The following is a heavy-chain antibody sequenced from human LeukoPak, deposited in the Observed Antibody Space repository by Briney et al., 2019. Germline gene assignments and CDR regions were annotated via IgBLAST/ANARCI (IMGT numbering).Heavy chain of an antibody. J-gene: IGHJ4*02. CDR3: ARHHYDSWSGHPTYFDY. CDR2: IYYSGST. CDR1: GGSISSSSYY. D-gene: IGHD3-3*01. Sequence: SETLSLTCTVSGGSISSSSYYWGWIRQPPGKGLEWIGFIYYSGSTYYNPSLKSRATISVDTSTSQFSLKLSSVPAADTAVYYCARHHYDSWSGHPTYFDYWGQGTLVTVSS. V-gene: IGHV4-39*01.